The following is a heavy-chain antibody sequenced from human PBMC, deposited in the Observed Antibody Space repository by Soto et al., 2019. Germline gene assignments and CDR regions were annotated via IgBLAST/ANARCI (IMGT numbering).Heavy chain of an antibody. V-gene: IGHV2-5*02. J-gene: IGHJ5*02. Sequence: QITLKESGPTLVKPTETLTLTCTFSGFSLTTSGVGVSWIRQPPGKSLEWLALIYWDDDKLYRPTLNARLTIAKDISKIQVVLTMTNMDPVDTATYYCAHRPVAAAKNWFDPWGQGTLVTVSS. CDR2: IYWDDDK. D-gene: IGHD6-13*01. CDR3: AHRPVAAAKNWFDP. CDR1: GFSLTTSGVG.